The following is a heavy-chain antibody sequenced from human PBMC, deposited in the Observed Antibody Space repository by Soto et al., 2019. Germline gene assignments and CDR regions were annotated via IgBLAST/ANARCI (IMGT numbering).Heavy chain of an antibody. CDR1: GFTFSSYA. CDR2: ISGGGSST. CDR3: AKDGGSGRSSWYY. D-gene: IGHD6-13*01. J-gene: IGHJ4*02. Sequence: EVQLLESGGGLVQPGGSLRLSCAASGFTFSSYAMNWVRQAPGKGLEWVSAISGGGSSTYYATSVKGRFTISRDNSKNTLYLQMTSLRAEDTAVYYCAKDGGSGRSSWYYWGQGTLVTVPP. V-gene: IGHV3-23*01.